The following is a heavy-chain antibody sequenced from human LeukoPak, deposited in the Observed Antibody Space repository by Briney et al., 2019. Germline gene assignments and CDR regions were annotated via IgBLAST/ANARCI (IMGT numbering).Heavy chain of an antibody. Sequence: GGSLGLSCEASGFTFNTYSMNWARQAPGKGLEWVSSIDSSGGYMFYADSVKGRFTISRDNAKNSLYLQMNSLRAEDTAMYYCAKDDDWGRYKHWGQGTLVTVSS. D-gene: IGHD3-9*01. CDR2: IDSSGGYM. V-gene: IGHV3-21*04. CDR1: GFTFNTYS. CDR3: AKDDDWGRYKH. J-gene: IGHJ1*01.